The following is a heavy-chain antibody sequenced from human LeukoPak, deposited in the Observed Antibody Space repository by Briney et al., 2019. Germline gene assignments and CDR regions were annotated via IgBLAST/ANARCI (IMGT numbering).Heavy chain of an antibody. V-gene: IGHV3-53*01. CDR1: GFSVSTNY. CDR3: ARDNTVSGYYELGY. CDR2: ISNHGTT. D-gene: IGHD3-22*01. Sequence: GGSLRLSCAASGFSVSTNYMSWVRQAPGMGLECVSVISNHGTTYYADSVKGRFSISRDNSKNTVFLQMNSLRAEDTAVYYCARDNTVSGYYELGYWGQGTLVTVSS. J-gene: IGHJ4*02.